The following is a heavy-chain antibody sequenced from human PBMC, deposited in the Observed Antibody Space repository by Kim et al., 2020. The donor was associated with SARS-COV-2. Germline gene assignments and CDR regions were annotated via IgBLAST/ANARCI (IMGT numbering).Heavy chain of an antibody. V-gene: IGHV4-39*07. CDR3: ARDGPNSSGYYPGFSFDP. D-gene: IGHD3-22*01. Sequence: KMRVTISVDTSKNQFSLKLSSVTAADTAVYYCARDGPNSSGYYPGFSFDPWGQGTLVTVSS. J-gene: IGHJ5*02.